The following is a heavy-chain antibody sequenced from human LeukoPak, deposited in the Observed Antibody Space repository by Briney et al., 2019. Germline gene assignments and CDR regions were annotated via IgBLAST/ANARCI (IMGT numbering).Heavy chain of an antibody. CDR3: AKVAHDYSNYGRDY. Sequence: GGSLRLSCAASGFTFRSYAMSWVRQAPGKGLEWVSIISGSDGSTYYADSVKGRFTISRDNSKNTLYLQMNSLRAEDTAVYYCAKVAHDYSNYGRDYWGQGTLVTVSS. CDR1: GFTFRSYA. V-gene: IGHV3-23*01. D-gene: IGHD4-11*01. CDR2: ISGSDGST. J-gene: IGHJ4*02.